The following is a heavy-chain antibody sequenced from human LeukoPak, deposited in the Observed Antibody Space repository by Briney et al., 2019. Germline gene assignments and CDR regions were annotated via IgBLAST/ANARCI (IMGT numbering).Heavy chain of an antibody. CDR2: ISSSSSYI. V-gene: IGHV3-21*01. Sequence: GGSLRLSCVASGFTFSSYSMNWVRQATGKGLEWVSSISSSSSYIYYADSVKGRFTISRDNAKNSLYLQMNSLRAEDTAVYYCARDSAGYSSGQRPFDYWGQGTLVTVSS. CDR3: ARDSAGYSSGQRPFDY. J-gene: IGHJ4*02. D-gene: IGHD6-19*01. CDR1: GFTFSSYS.